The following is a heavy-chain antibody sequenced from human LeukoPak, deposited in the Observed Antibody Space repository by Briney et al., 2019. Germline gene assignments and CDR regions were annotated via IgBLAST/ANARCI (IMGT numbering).Heavy chain of an antibody. CDR1: GGSISSYY. V-gene: IGHV4-4*07. D-gene: IGHD1-26*01. CDR2: IYTSGST. J-gene: IGHJ4*02. CDR3: ARGGYSGSYWNFDY. Sequence: SETLSLTCTVSGGSISSYYWSWIRQPAGKGLEWIGRIYTSGSTNYNPSLKRRVTMSVDTSKNQFSLKLSSVTAADTAVYYCARGGYSGSYWNFDYWGQGTRVTVSS.